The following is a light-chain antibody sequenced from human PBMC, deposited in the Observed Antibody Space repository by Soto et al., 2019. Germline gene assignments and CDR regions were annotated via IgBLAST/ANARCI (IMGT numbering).Light chain of an antibody. V-gene: IGKV1-39*01. CDR3: QQSYSSPQT. J-gene: IGKJ1*01. CDR1: QSINRF. Sequence: DIQMTQSPSSLSASVGDRVSITCRAGQSINRFLNWYQQKPGKAPKLMIYGASSLQSAVPSRFSGSGSGTDCTLAISRLQPEDFATYYCQQSYSSPQTFGQGTKVEIK. CDR2: GAS.